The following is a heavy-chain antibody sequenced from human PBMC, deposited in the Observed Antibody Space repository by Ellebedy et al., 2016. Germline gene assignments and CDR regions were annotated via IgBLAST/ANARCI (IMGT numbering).Heavy chain of an antibody. CDR1: GGSISSYY. J-gene: IGHJ4*02. CDR3: ARSGYYDSENYYNY. CDR2: IYTSGST. D-gene: IGHD3-10*01. Sequence: GSLRLXCTVSGGSISSYYWSWIRQPAGKGLEWIGRIYTSGSTNYNPSLKSRVTMSVDTSKNQFSLKLSSVTAADTAVYYCARSGYYDSENYYNYWGQGALVTVSS. V-gene: IGHV4-4*07.